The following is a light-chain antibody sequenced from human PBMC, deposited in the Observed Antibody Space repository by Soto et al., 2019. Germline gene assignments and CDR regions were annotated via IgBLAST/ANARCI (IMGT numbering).Light chain of an antibody. CDR2: MTN. CDR1: SGSVSTNYY. J-gene: IGLJ2*01. CDR3: ALSMTNEWR. Sequence: QTVVTQEASFSVSPGGTVTLTCGLSSGSVSTNYYPSWYQQAPGQAPRTLVYMTNSRPPGVPDRLYGAILGNTAALTITGAQAEEEPDNYCALSMTNEWRFGGGTKRTVL. V-gene: IGLV8-61*01.